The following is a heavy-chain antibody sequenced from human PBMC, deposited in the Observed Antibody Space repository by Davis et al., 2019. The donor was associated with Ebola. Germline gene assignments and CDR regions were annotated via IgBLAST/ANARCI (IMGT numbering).Heavy chain of an antibody. D-gene: IGHD6-13*01. V-gene: IGHV3-48*02. J-gene: IGHJ1*01. Sequence: PGGSLRLSCVASGFTFRAYSMNWVRQPPGKGLEWVSFISGGSHSIFYADSVKGRFTISRDNSQNSLYLQMTSLRDDDTAVYYCAREKFTIAASALQHWGQGTLVTVSS. CDR3: AREKFTIAASALQH. CDR1: GFTFRAYS. CDR2: ISGGSHSI.